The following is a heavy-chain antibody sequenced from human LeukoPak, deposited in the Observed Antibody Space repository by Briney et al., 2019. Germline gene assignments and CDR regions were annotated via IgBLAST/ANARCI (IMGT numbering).Heavy chain of an antibody. J-gene: IGHJ4*02. CDR3: ARVGYNYGYSLDY. D-gene: IGHD5-18*01. CDR1: GFTFSSYG. V-gene: IGHV3-33*01. Sequence: GGSLRLSCAASGFTFSSYGMHWVRQAPGKGLEWVAVIWYDGSNKYYADSVKGRFTISRDNSKNTLYLQMNGLRAEDTAVYYCARVGYNYGYSLDYWGQGTLVTVSS. CDR2: IWYDGSNK.